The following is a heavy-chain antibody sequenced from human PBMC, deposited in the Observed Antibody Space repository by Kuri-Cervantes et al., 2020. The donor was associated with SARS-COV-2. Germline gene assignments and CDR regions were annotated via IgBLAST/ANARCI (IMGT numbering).Heavy chain of an antibody. CDR1: GFTFSSYG. V-gene: IGHV3-30*18. J-gene: IGHJ4*02. D-gene: IGHD3-3*01. CDR3: AKDIYDFWSFDY. CDR2: ISYDGSNK. Sequence: GESLKISCAASGFTFSSYGMHWVRQAPGKGLEWVAVISYDGSNKYYADSVKGRFTISRDNAKNSLYLQMNSLRAEDTALYYCAKDIYDFWSFDYWGQGTLVTVSS.